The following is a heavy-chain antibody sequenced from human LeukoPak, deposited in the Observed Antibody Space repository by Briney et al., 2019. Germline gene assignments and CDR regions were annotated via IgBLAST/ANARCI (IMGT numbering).Heavy chain of an antibody. Sequence: SETLSLTRTVSGGSISSYYWSWIRQPPGKGLEWIGYIYYSGSTNYNPSLKGRVTISVDTSKNQFSLKLSSVTAADTAVYYCARERYDYVWGSYKGHYYFDYWGQGTLVTVSS. CDR2: IYYSGST. V-gene: IGHV4-59*01. D-gene: IGHD3-16*01. CDR3: ARERYDYVWGSYKGHYYFDY. J-gene: IGHJ4*02. CDR1: GGSISSYY.